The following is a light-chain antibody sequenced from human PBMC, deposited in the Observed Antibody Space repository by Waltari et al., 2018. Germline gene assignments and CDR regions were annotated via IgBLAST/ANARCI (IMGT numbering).Light chain of an antibody. J-gene: IGKJ2*01. CDR3: QQYNNWPVYT. V-gene: IGKV3-15*01. CDR2: GAS. Sequence: EIVMTQSPVILSVSPGERATLSCRASQSISSNLAWYQQKLCQAPRLLIYGASTRATGIPARFSGSGSGTEFTLTISSLQSEDFAVYYCQQYNNWPVYTFGQGTKLEIK. CDR1: QSISSN.